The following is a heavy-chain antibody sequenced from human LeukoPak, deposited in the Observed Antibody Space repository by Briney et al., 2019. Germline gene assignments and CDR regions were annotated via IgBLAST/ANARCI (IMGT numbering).Heavy chain of an antibody. CDR2: TYSDGHT. CDR3: ARNRVIFGVVITYYFDY. J-gene: IGHJ4*02. V-gene: IGHV3-53*01. CDR1: GFTVSSDY. Sequence: PGGSLRLSCAASGFTVSSDYMSWVRQAPGKGLEWVSITYSDGHTYYADSVKGRFTISRDNSMNTLYLQMNGLRAGDTAVYYCARNRVIFGVVITYYFDYWGQGTLVTVSS. D-gene: IGHD3-3*01.